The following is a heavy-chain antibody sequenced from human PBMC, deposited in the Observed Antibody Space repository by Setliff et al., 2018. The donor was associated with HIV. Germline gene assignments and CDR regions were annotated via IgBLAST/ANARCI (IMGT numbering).Heavy chain of an antibody. J-gene: IGHJ4*02. CDR3: VRGETYAHWPKGDY. D-gene: IGHD3-16*01. Sequence: SETLSLTCTVSGGSITSGGYYWSWIRQHPGKGLEWIGYIVYSGRTYYNPSLKSRVSISVDASKNQFSLRLSSMTAADSAMYYCVRGETYAHWPKGDYWGQGTLVTVSS. CDR1: GGSITSGGYY. CDR2: IVYSGRT. V-gene: IGHV4-31*03.